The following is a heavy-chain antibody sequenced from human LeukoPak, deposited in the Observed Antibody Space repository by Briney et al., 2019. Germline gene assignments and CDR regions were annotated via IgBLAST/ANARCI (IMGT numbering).Heavy chain of an antibody. Sequence: GRSLRLSCAASGFTFSSYGMHWVRQAPGKGLEWVAVISYDGSNKYYADSVEGRFTISRDNSKNTLYLQMNSLRAEDTAVYYCAKDQCSSTSCYYYYGMDVWGQGTTVTVSS. V-gene: IGHV3-30*18. CDR3: AKDQCSSTSCYYYYGMDV. CDR2: ISYDGSNK. J-gene: IGHJ6*02. CDR1: GFTFSSYG. D-gene: IGHD2-2*01.